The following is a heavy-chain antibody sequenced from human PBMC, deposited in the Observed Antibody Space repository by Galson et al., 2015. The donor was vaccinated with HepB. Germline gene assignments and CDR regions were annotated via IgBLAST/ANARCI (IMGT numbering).Heavy chain of an antibody. V-gene: IGHV3-23*01. CDR3: AKGDVWGSAARNYGMDV. J-gene: IGHJ6*02. Sequence: LRLSCAASGFPFSNYAMTWVRQAPGKGLEWVSSISAGGDTTYYADSVKGRFTISRDNAKKMLSLRTNSLRAEDTAVYYCAKGDVWGSAARNYGMDVWGQGTTVTVSS. CDR2: ISAGGDTT. CDR1: GFPFSNYA. D-gene: IGHD3-16*01.